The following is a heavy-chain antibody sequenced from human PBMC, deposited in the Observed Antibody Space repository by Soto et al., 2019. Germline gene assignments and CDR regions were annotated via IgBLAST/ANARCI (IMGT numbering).Heavy chain of an antibody. Sequence: LSLTCTVSGGSISSYYWSWIRQPPGKGLEWIGYIYYGGSTNYNPSLKSRVTISVDTSKNQFSLKLSSVTAADTAVYYCARSDGRYWGQGTLVTVSS. J-gene: IGHJ4*02. V-gene: IGHV4-59*01. CDR2: IYYGGST. CDR3: ARSDGRY. CDR1: GGSISSYY.